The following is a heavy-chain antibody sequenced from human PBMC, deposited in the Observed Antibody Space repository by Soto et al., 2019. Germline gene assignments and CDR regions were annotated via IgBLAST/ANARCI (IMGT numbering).Heavy chain of an antibody. Sequence: SGGSLRLSCAASGFTFSSYGMHWVRQAPGKGLEWVAVIWYDGSNKYYADSVKGRFTISRDNSKNTLYLQMNSLRAEDTAVYYCARDGGDFDWLFPPIDCWGQGTLVTVSS. CDR2: IWYDGSNK. CDR3: ARDGGDFDWLFPPIDC. D-gene: IGHD3-9*01. CDR1: GFTFSSYG. J-gene: IGHJ4*02. V-gene: IGHV3-33*01.